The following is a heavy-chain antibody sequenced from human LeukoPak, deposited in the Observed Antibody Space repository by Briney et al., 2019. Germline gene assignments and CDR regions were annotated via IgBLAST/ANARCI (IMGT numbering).Heavy chain of an antibody. Sequence: GFLRPPCAASGFNFRSYGQEWGRQASGQGVGGVAGIWYDGSNKYYADSVKGRFTISRDNSKNTLYLQMNSLRAEDTAVYYCARENRRYGSGSLTVDYWGQGTLVTVSS. CDR3: ARENRRYGSGSLTVDY. CDR2: IWYDGSNK. CDR1: GFNFRSYG. J-gene: IGHJ4*02. D-gene: IGHD3-10*01. V-gene: IGHV3-33*01.